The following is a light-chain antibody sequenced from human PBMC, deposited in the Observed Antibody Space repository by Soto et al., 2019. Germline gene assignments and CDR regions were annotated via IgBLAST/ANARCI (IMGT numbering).Light chain of an antibody. CDR3: SSYTSSSTLVV. Sequence: QSALTQPASVSGSPGQSITISCTGTSSDVGGYNYVSWYQQHPGKAPKLMIYEVSNRPSGVSNRFSDSKSGNTASLTISGLQAEDEAEYYCSSYTSSSTLVVFGGGTKLTVL. J-gene: IGLJ2*01. CDR1: SSDVGGYNY. CDR2: EVS. V-gene: IGLV2-14*01.